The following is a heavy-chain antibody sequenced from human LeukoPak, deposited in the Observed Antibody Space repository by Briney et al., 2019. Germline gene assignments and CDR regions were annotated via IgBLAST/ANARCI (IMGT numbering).Heavy chain of an antibody. CDR2: ISSSSSYI. J-gene: IGHJ6*02. Sequence: PGGSLRLSCAASGFTFSSYSMNWVRQAPGKGLEWVSSISSSSSYIYYADSVKGRFTISRDNAKNSLYLQMNSLRAEDTAVYYCARRPDYDILTGYYRGAGYYYGMDVWGQGTTVTVSS. D-gene: IGHD3-9*01. V-gene: IGHV3-21*01. CDR1: GFTFSSYS. CDR3: ARRPDYDILTGYYRGAGYYYGMDV.